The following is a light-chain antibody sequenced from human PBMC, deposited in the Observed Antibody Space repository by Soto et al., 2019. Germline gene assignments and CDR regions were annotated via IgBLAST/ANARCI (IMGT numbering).Light chain of an antibody. Sequence: DIQMTQSPSTLSASVGDRVIITCRASQSISNHLNWYQQKPGKAPKLLIFAASSLQSGVPSRFSGSGFGTDFTLTISSLQPEDSAIYYCQQADTFPITFGQGTRLEIK. J-gene: IGKJ5*01. CDR1: QSISNH. CDR2: AAS. CDR3: QQADTFPIT. V-gene: IGKV1-39*01.